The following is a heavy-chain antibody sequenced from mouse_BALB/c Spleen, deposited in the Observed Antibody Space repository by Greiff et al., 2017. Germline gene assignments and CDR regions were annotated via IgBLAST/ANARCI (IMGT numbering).Heavy chain of an antibody. CDR1: GFTFSSYA. CDR2: ISSGGST. D-gene: IGHD2-4*01. CDR3: ARRGDYDVFDY. Sequence: EVKVVESGGGLVKPGGSLKLSCAASGFTFSSYAMSWVRQTPEKRLEWVASISSGGSTYYPDSVKGRFTISRDNARNILYLQMSSLRSEDTAMYYCARRGDYDVFDYWGQGTTLTVSS. J-gene: IGHJ2*01. V-gene: IGHV5-6-5*01.